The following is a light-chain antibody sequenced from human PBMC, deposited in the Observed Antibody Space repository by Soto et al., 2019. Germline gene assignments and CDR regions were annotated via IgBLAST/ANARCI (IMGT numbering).Light chain of an antibody. CDR3: QQYNSDST. Sequence: IQMTQSPSTLSASVGDRVTITCRASQSISSWLAWYQQKPGKAPKLLIYKASSLESEVPSRFSCSGSGTEFTLTINSLQPDDSATYYCQQYNSDSTFGQGTKVEIK. CDR1: QSISSW. J-gene: IGKJ1*01. CDR2: KAS. V-gene: IGKV1-5*03.